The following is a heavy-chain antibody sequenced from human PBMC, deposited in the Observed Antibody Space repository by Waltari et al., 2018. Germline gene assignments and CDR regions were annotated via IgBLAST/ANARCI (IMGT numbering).Heavy chain of an antibody. Sequence: QVQLVQSGAEVKKPGASVKVSCKASGYTFTGYYMHWVRQAPGQGLEWMGWINPNRGGTNYAQKFQGRVTMTRDTSISPAYMELSRLRSDDTAVYYCARGIAAAAPFDYWGQGTLVTVSS. J-gene: IGHJ4*02. V-gene: IGHV1-2*02. CDR3: ARGIAAAAPFDY. CDR2: INPNRGGT. CDR1: GYTFTGYY. D-gene: IGHD6-13*01.